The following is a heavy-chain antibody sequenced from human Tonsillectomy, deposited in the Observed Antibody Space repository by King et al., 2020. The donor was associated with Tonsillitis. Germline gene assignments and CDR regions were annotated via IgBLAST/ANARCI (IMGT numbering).Heavy chain of an antibody. D-gene: IGHD6-6*01. CDR2: ISATGAST. V-gene: IGHV3-23*04. CDR3: GGNWNEYSSSWFYYYYYMDV. J-gene: IGHJ6*03. Sequence: VQLVESGGGLVQPGGSLRLSCAASGFTFSSYAMSWVRQAPGKGLEWVSPISATGASTYYADSVKGRFTISRDNSKDTRYLQMNSLRAEDTAVYYCGGNWNEYSSSWFYYYYYMDVWGKGTTVTVSS. CDR1: GFTFSSYA.